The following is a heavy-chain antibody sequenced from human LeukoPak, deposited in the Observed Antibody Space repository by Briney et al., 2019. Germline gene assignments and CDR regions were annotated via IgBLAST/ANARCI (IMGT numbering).Heavy chain of an antibody. Sequence: GASVKVSCKASGGTFSSYAISWVRQAPGQGLEWMGRIIPILGIANYAQKFQGRVTITADKSTSTAYMELSSLRSEDTAVYYCAREPLGYCSSTSCYLYYYGMDVWGQGTTVTVSS. D-gene: IGHD2-2*01. CDR3: AREPLGYCSSTSCYLYYYGMDV. CDR2: IIPILGIA. V-gene: IGHV1-69*04. J-gene: IGHJ6*02. CDR1: GGTFSSYA.